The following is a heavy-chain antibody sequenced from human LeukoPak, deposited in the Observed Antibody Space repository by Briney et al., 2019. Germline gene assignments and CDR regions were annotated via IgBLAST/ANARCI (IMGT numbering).Heavy chain of an antibody. D-gene: IGHD3-9*01. J-gene: IGHJ4*02. CDR2: IYPGDSDT. V-gene: IGHV5-51*01. CDR3: ARHSSSRYFDWLPPFD. Sequence: KPGESLKISCKGSGYSFTSYWIGWVRQMPGKGLEWMGIIYPGDSDTRYSPSFQGQVTISADKSISTAYLQWSSLKASDTAMYHCARHSSSRYFDWLPPFDWGQGTLVTVSS. CDR1: GYSFTSYW.